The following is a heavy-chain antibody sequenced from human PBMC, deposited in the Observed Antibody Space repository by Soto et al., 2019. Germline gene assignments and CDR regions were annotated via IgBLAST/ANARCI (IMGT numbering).Heavy chain of an antibody. CDR1: GFTFSSYS. V-gene: IGHV3-21*01. J-gene: IGHJ4*02. Sequence: GGSLRLSCAASGFTFSSYSMNWVRQAPGKGLEWVSSISSSSSYIYYADSVKGRFTISRDNAKNSLYLQMNSLRAEDTAVYYCARSHMEWLSHLDYWGQGTLVTVSS. CDR2: ISSSSSYI. CDR3: ARSHMEWLSHLDY. D-gene: IGHD3-3*01.